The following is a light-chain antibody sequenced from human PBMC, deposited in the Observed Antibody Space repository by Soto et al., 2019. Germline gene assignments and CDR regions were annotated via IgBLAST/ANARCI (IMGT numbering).Light chain of an antibody. CDR1: GSNIGAGYD. V-gene: IGLV1-40*01. CDR2: TNI. CDR3: QSYDSSLSGVV. J-gene: IGLJ2*01. Sequence: QAVVTQPPSVSGAPGQRVTISCTGSGSNIGAGYDVHWYQHLPGTAPKLLIYTNINRPSGVPDRFSASKSGTSASLAITGLQAGDEADYYCQSYDSSLSGVVFGGGTQLTVL.